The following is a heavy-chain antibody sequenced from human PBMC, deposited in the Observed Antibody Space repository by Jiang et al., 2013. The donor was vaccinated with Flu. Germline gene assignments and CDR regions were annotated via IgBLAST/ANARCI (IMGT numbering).Heavy chain of an antibody. J-gene: IGHJ4*02. V-gene: IGHV6-1*01. D-gene: IGHD4-17*01. CDR2: TYYRSKWYS. CDR1: GDSVSSSNAA. CDR3: ARSHYGDYVIDY. Sequence: SQTLSLTCAISGDSVSSSNAAWNWIRQSPSRGLEWLGKTYYRSKWYSDHAVSLKSRITINPDTSKNQFSLQLNSVTPEDTAVYYCARSHYGDYVIDYWGQGTLVTV.